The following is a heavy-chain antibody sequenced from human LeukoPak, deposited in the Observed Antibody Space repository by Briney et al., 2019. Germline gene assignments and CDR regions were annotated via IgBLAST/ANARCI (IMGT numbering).Heavy chain of an antibody. D-gene: IGHD3-22*01. CDR1: GFTFSRDW. Sequence: GGSLRLSCAASGFTFSRDWMHWVRQAPGKGPVWVSRISDDGSITTYADSVKGRFTISRDTAKSTMFLQMNSLRAEDTAVYFCARRYYETNVYDRHFDHWGQGILVTVSS. J-gene: IGHJ4*02. V-gene: IGHV3-74*03. CDR3: ARRYYETNVYDRHFDH. CDR2: ISDDGSIT.